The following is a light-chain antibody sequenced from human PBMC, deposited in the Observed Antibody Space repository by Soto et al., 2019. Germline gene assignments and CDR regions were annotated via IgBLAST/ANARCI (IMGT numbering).Light chain of an antibody. CDR2: EVS. CDR3: SSYAGSNNLV. J-gene: IGLJ2*01. CDR1: SSDVGGYNY. V-gene: IGLV2-8*01. Sequence: QSVLTQPPSASGSPGQSVTISCTGTSSDVGGYNYVSWYQQHPGKATKLMIYEVSKRQSGVPDRFSGSKSGNTASLTVSGLQAEDEADYYCSSYAGSNNLVFGGGTKLTVL.